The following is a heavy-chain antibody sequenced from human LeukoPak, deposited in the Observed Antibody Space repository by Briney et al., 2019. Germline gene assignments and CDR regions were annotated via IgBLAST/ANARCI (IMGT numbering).Heavy chain of an antibody. Sequence: SETLSLTCAVYGGSFNNYYWSWIRQPPGKALEWIGEVNHSGSTKYNESLKSRVTMSVDTSKNQFSLKLTSVTAADTAVYYCARNQVTTVGVNWFDPWGQGTLVTVSS. CDR1: GGSFNNYY. J-gene: IGHJ5*02. D-gene: IGHD4-17*01. V-gene: IGHV4-34*01. CDR3: ARNQVTTVGVNWFDP. CDR2: VNHSGST.